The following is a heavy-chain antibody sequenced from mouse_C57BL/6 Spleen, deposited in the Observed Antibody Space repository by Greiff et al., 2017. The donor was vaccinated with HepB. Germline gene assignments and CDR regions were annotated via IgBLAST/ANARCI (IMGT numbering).Heavy chain of an antibody. CDR2: INPNNGGT. J-gene: IGHJ2*01. D-gene: IGHD4-1*01. Sequence: EVQLQQSGPELVKPGASVKISCKASGYTFTDYYMNWVKQSHGKSLEWIGDINPNNGGTSYNQKFKGKATLTVDKSSSTAYMELRSLTSEDSAVYYCAREGLTGTYWGQGTTLTVSS. CDR1: GYTFTDYY. V-gene: IGHV1-26*01. CDR3: AREGLTGTY.